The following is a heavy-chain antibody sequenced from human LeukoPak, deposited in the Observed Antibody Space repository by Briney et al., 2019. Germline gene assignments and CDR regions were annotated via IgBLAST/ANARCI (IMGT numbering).Heavy chain of an antibody. Sequence: EASVKVSCTASGYTFTIYGISWVRQAPGQGLEWMGWISAYNGNTNYAQKLQGRVTMTTDTSTSTAYMELRSLRSDDTAVYYCARVNGYCSSTSCYFYYGMDVWGQGTTVTVSS. J-gene: IGHJ6*02. CDR2: ISAYNGNT. CDR3: ARVNGYCSSTSCYFYYGMDV. CDR1: GYTFTIYG. D-gene: IGHD2-2*01. V-gene: IGHV1-18*01.